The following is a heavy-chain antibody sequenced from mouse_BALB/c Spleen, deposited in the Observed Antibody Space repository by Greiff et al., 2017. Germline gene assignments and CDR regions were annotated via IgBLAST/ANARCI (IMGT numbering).Heavy chain of an antibody. CDR1: GYTFTSYW. V-gene: IGHV1-7*01. CDR3: APTAGYAMDY. D-gene: IGHD1-2*01. J-gene: IGHJ4*01. Sequence: QVQLQQSGAELAKPGASVKMSCKASGYTFTSYWMHWVKQRPGQGLEWIGYINPSTGYTEYNQKFKDKATLTADKSSSTAYMQLSSLTSEDSAVYYCAPTAGYAMDYWGQGTSVTVSS. CDR2: INPSTGYT.